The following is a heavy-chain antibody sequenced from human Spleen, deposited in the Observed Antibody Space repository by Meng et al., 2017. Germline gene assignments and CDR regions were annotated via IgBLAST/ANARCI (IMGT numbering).Heavy chain of an antibody. CDR2: ISGSGGTT. V-gene: IGHV3-23*01. CDR3: AKPFRSSGYDWVDFDF. D-gene: IGHD5-12*01. Sequence: GESLKISCAASGFTFSSYAMHWVRQAPGKGLEWVSAISGSGGTTYHADSVKGRFTISRDNSKNTLYLQMNSLRAEDTAIYFCAKPFRSSGYDWVDFDFWGQGTLVTVSS. J-gene: IGHJ4*02. CDR1: GFTFSSYA.